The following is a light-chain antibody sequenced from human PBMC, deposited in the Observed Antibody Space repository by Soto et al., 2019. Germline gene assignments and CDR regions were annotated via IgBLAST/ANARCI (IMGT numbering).Light chain of an antibody. CDR3: QQYGSSHT. Sequence: EIVLTQSPGTLSLSPGERATLSCRASQSVSSSYLAWYQQKPGQAPRLLIYGASSRATGIPDRFSGSGSGTDFTLTISRLEPEDFAVYYCQQYGSSHTFGGVTMVEIK. CDR1: QSVSSSY. CDR2: GAS. J-gene: IGKJ4*01. V-gene: IGKV3-20*01.